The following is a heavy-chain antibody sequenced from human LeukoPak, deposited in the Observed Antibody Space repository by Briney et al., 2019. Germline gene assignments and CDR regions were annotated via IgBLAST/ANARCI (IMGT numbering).Heavy chain of an antibody. CDR3: AIREPIGH. CDR2: ISGSGDRT. CDR1: GFTVSNNR. J-gene: IGHJ4*02. V-gene: IGHV3-23*01. Sequence: PGGSLRLSCAASGFTVSNNRMSWDRQAPGKGPEWVSAISGSGDRTDYADSVRGRFTISRDNSRSTLYLQMNSLRVEDTAIYYCAIREPIGHWGQGSLVTVSP. D-gene: IGHD1-14*01.